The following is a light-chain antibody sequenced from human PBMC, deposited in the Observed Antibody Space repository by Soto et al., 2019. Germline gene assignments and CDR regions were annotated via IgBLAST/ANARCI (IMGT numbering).Light chain of an antibody. V-gene: IGLV2-14*01. CDR3: SSYTLRNTLVL. J-gene: IGLJ3*02. CDR2: EVS. CDR1: SSDIGDYNF. Sequence: QSALTQPASVSGSPGQSITISCTGTSSDIGDYNFVSWYQQHPGKAPRLIIYEVSSRPSGVSYRFSGSKSGHTSSLTISGLQADDEADYYCSSYTLRNTLVLFCGGTKVTVL.